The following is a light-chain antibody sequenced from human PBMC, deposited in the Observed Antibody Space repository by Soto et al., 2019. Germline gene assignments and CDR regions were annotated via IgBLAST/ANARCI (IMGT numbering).Light chain of an antibody. CDR1: SSIIGAGYD. CDR2: GNT. V-gene: IGLV1-40*01. CDR3: QSYDSSLTDWV. J-gene: IGLJ3*02. Sequence: QSVLTQPPSVSGAPGQRVTISCTGSSSIIGAGYDVHWYQQLPGTAPKLLIYGNTNRPSGVPDRFSGSKSGTSASLAITGLQAEDEADYYCQSYDSSLTDWVFGGGTKVTVL.